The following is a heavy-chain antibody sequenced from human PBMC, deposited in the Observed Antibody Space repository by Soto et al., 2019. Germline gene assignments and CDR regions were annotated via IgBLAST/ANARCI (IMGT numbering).Heavy chain of an antibody. J-gene: IGHJ4*02. V-gene: IGHV5-51*01. CDR2: IYPGDSDT. D-gene: IGHD1-1*01. CDR1: GYSFTTSW. Sequence: GESLKISCKASGYSFTTSWIGWVLQMPGKGLDCMGIIYPGDSDTRYGPSFQGQVTNSDDKSISTAYLPWSSLKASDTAMYYRARQYKFDYGGQGTLVTVAS. CDR3: ARQYKFDY.